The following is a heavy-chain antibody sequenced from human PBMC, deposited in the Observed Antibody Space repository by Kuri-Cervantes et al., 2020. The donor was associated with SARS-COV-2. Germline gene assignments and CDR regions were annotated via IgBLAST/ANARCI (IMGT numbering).Heavy chain of an antibody. CDR2: INPNSGGT. J-gene: IGHJ4*02. CDR1: GYTFTGYY. CDR3: ARDNIAAAGQTDY. Sequence: ASVKVSCKASGYTFTGYYMHWVRQAPGQGLEWMGWINPNSGGTNYAQKLQGRVTMTTDTSTSTAYMELRSLRSDDTAVYYCARDNIAAAGQTDYWGQGTLVTVSS. D-gene: IGHD6-13*01. V-gene: IGHV1-2*02.